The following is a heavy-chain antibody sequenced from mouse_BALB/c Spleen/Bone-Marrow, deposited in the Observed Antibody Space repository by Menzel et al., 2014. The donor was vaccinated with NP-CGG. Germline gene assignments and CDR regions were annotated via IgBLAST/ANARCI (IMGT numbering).Heavy chain of an antibody. Sequence: EVHLVESGGGLVQPGGSLRLSCATSGFTFTDYYMSWVRQPPGKALEWLGFIRNKANGYTTEYSASVKGRFTISRDNSQSILYLQMNTLRAEDSATYYCARYGYDYFDYWGQGTTLTVSS. V-gene: IGHV7-3*02. CDR2: IRNKANGYTT. CDR3: ARYGYDYFDY. J-gene: IGHJ2*01. CDR1: GFTFTDYY. D-gene: IGHD2-2*01.